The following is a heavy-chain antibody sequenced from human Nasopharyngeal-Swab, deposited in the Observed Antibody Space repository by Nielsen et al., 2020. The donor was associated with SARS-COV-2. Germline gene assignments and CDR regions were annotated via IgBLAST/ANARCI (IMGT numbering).Heavy chain of an antibody. CDR2: VFHNGAV. V-gene: IGHV4-38-2*02. Sequence: WIRQPPGKGLEWIGTVFHNGAVQYSPSLQSRVTVSIDTSKNQFSLRLTSVTAADTAVYYCAKELRFTSMPSEGGYWGPGSLVTVSS. J-gene: IGHJ4*02. D-gene: IGHD2/OR15-2a*01. CDR3: AKELRFTSMPSEGGY.